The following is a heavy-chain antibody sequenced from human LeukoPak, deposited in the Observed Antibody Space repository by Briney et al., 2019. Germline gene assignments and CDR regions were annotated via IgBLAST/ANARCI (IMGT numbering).Heavy chain of an antibody. J-gene: IGHJ3*02. Sequence: EPLQISSKASGYTFTNYWIVWVRHMRGRDLEWMGIIYPRDSDTRYSPSFQGQVTISLDESISTAYLQRSSLKASDTAMYYCARLEYSGTYFGAFDIWGQGTVVTVSS. CDR2: IYPRDSDT. CDR3: ARLEYSGTYFGAFDI. V-gene: IGHV5-51*01. D-gene: IGHD1-26*01. CDR1: GYTFTNYW.